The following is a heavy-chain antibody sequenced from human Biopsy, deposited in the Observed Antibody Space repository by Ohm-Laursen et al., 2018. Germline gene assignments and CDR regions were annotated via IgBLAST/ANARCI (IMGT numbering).Heavy chain of an antibody. V-gene: IGHV4-61*01. Sequence: TLSLTCTASGDSVSSGSFCWTWIRQPPGQGLEYIGYIYDRGSTANYNPSLESRVTMSVDMPKNQFSLKLSSVTAADTAIYYCARGMRSSGWPYSDFWGQGTLVIVSS. J-gene: IGHJ4*02. D-gene: IGHD6-19*01. CDR1: GDSVSSGSFC. CDR3: ARGMRSSGWPYSDF. CDR2: IYDRGST.